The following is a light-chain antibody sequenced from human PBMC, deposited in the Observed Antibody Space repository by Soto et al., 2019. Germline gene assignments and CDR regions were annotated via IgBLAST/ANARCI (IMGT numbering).Light chain of an antibody. CDR3: CSYVGGYSYV. CDR1: SSDVGDYNS. J-gene: IGLJ1*01. Sequence: QSVLTQLRSVSGSTGQSVTVSCIGTSSDVGDYNSVSWYQQHPGKAPKLMIYDVSKRPSGVPYRFSGSKSGNTASLTISGLQAEDEADYYCCSYVGGYSYVFGIGTKVTVL. CDR2: DVS. V-gene: IGLV2-11*01.